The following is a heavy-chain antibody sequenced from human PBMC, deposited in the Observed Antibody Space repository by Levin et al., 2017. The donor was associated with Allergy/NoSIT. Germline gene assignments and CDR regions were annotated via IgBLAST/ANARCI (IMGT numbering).Heavy chain of an antibody. CDR2: INHSGST. CDR1: GGSFSGYY. CDR3: ARAPRIYCTNGVCYGGGLFDP. J-gene: IGHJ5*02. V-gene: IGHV4-34*01. D-gene: IGHD2-8*01. Sequence: SQTLSLTCAVYGGSFSGYYWSWIRQPPGKGLEWIGEINHSGSTNYNPSLKSRVTISVDTSKNQFSLKLSSVTAADTAVYYCARAPRIYCTNGVCYGGGLFDPWGQGTLVTVSS.